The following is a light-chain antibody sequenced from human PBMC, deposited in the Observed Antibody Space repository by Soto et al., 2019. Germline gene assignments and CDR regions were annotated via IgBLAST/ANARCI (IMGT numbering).Light chain of an antibody. V-gene: IGLV1-44*01. CDR1: TSNIGSNA. J-gene: IGLJ2*01. Sequence: QSVLTQPPSASGTPRQRVTISCSGSTSNIGSNAVNWYQHLPGAAPKLLIYSNNQRPSGVPDRFSGSKSGTSASLAISGLQSEDEADYYCAAWDDSLNGPHVVFGGGTKLTVL. CDR3: AAWDDSLNGPHVV. CDR2: SNN.